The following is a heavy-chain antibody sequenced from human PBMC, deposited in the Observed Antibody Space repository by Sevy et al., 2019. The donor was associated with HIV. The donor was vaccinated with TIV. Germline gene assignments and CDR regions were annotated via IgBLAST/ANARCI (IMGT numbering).Heavy chain of an antibody. J-gene: IGHJ4*02. CDR3: VRVDGAMEGEYHFVY. D-gene: IGHD3-16*01. CDR2: IWFDGSHK. Sequence: GGSLRLSCAASGFTFSNYGMHWVRQPPGKGLGGVAGIWFDGSHKYYGDSVKGRFTISRDNSKNTLFLQMHSLRVDDTAAYYRVRVDGAMEGEYHFVYWGQGTLVTVSS. V-gene: IGHV3-33*01. CDR1: GFTFSNYG.